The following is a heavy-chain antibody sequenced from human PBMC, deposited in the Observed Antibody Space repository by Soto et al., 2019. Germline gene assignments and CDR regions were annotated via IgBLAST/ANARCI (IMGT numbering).Heavy chain of an antibody. J-gene: IGHJ6*02. V-gene: IGHV1-58*02. CDR2: IVVGSGNT. CDR1: GFTFTSSA. CDR3: AAESLVADYYYYYGMDV. Sequence: QMQLVQSGPEVKKPGTSVKVSCKASGFTFTSSAIQWVRQARGQRLEWIGWIVVGSGNTNYAQKFQERVTITRDMSTSTAYMELSSLRSEDTAVYYCAAESLVADYYYYYGMDVWGQGTTVTVSS.